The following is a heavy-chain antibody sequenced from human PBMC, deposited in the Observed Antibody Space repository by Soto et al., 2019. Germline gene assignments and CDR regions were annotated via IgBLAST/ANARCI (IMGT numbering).Heavy chain of an antibody. CDR3: VRDGTKTLPDWLDP. CDR2: IYATGTT. CDR1: GASISGYY. Sequence: PSETLSLTCPVSGASISGYYWSWIRKSAGKGLDWIGRIYATGTTYYNPSLKSRVMMSVDNSKKQFSLXFSSVTAADTALYYCVRDGTKTLPDWLDPVSQGIPVTVSS. V-gene: IGHV4-4*07. D-gene: IGHD1-1*01. J-gene: IGHJ5*02.